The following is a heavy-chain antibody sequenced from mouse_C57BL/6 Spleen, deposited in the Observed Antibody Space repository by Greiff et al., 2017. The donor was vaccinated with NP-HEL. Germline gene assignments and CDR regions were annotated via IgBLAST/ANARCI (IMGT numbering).Heavy chain of an antibody. V-gene: IGHV5-16*01. Sequence: EVKVVESEGGLVQPGSSMKLSCTASGFTFSDYYMAWVRQVPEKGLEWVANINYDGSSTYYLDSLKSRFIISRDNAKNILYLQMSSLKSEDTATYYCARVGTRYYFDYWGQGTTLTVSS. CDR2: INYDGSST. D-gene: IGHD2-1*01. CDR1: GFTFSDYY. CDR3: ARVGTRYYFDY. J-gene: IGHJ2*01.